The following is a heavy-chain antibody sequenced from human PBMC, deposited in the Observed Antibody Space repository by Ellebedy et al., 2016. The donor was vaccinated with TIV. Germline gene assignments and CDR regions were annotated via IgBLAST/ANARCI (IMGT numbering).Heavy chain of an antibody. CDR1: GFTFRSDW. CDR2: INPDGNEK. D-gene: IGHD3-16*01. Sequence: PGGSLRLSCVAAGFTFRSDWMNWVRQAPGKGLEWVANINPDGNEKRYVDSVKGRFTISRDNAKNSLYLEMNSLRAEDTAVYYWVSWGTHNYWGQGTLVTVSS. J-gene: IGHJ4*02. V-gene: IGHV3-7*03. CDR3: VSWGTHNY.